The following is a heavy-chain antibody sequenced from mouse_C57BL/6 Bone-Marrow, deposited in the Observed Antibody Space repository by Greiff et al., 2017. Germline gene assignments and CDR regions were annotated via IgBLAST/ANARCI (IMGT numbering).Heavy chain of an antibody. V-gene: IGHV5-12*01. CDR2: ISNGGGST. J-gene: IGHJ2*01. D-gene: IGHD2-5*01. CDR1: GFTFSDYY. Sequence: EVKLVESGGGLVQPGGSLKLSCAASGFTFSDYYMYWVRQTPEKRLEWVAYISNGGGSTYYPDTVKGRFTISRDNAKNTLYLQMSRLKSEDTAMXYCARKDYSKSYFDYWGQGTTLTVSS. CDR3: ARKDYSKSYFDY.